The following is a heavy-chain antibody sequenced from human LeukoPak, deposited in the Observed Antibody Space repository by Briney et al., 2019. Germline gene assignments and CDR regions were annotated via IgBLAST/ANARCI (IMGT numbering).Heavy chain of an antibody. CDR3: ARDFPFYDILTGNFDY. Sequence: GGSLRLSCAASGFTFSNYWMHWVRHTPGKGLVWVSRINTDGSTTTYADSVKGRFTISRDNAKNTLYLQMNSLRAEDTAVYYCARDFPFYDILTGNFDYWGQGTLVTVSS. D-gene: IGHD3-9*01. CDR1: GFTFSNYW. V-gene: IGHV3-74*01. CDR2: INTDGSTT. J-gene: IGHJ4*02.